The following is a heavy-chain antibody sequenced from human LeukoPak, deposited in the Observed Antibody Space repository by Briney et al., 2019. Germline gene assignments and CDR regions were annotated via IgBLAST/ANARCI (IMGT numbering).Heavy chain of an antibody. CDR2: ISWNSGSI. D-gene: IGHD6-13*01. Sequence: PGGSLRLSCAASGFTFDDYAMHWVRQAPGKGLEWVSGISWNSGSIGYADSVKGRFTISRDNAKNSLYLQMNSLRAEDTALYYCAKAQGIAAAQFHYWGQGTLVTVSS. V-gene: IGHV3-9*01. CDR1: GFTFDDYA. CDR3: AKAQGIAAAQFHY. J-gene: IGHJ4*02.